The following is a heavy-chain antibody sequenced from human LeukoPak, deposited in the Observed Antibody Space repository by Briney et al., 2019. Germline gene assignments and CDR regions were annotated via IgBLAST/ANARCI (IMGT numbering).Heavy chain of an antibody. CDR1: GFSFNSDW. CDR3: ASDFDY. J-gene: IGHJ4*02. CDR2: IKHDEGEK. V-gene: IGHV3-7*03. Sequence: QAGGSLRLSCAASGFSFNSDWMDWVRQAPGKGLEWVANIKHDEGEKNYLDSVKGRFTISRDNAKNSLYLQMNSLRAEDTAVYYCASDFDYWGQGTLVTVSS.